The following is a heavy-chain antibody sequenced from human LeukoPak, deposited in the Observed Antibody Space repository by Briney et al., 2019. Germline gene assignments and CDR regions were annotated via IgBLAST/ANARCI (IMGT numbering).Heavy chain of an antibody. CDR2: INPNTAGT. CDR3: ATSAGDYRAGHYYYMGV. J-gene: IGHJ6*03. CDR1: GYTFTGYY. D-gene: IGHD4-11*01. V-gene: IGHV1-2*02. Sequence: ASVKVSCKASGYTFTGYYFHWVRQAPGQGLEWMGWINPNTAGTNYAQKFLGGVTLTWDTSISTAYMELSRLTSDDTAVYYCATSAGDYRAGHYYYMGVWGKGTSVTVSS.